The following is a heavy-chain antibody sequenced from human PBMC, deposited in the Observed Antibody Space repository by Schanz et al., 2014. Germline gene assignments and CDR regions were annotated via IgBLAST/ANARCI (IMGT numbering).Heavy chain of an antibody. V-gene: IGHV1-18*01. CDR3: ARDHVATTDYDYFFYYLDV. CDR1: GYTFTSYG. Sequence: QVQLVQSGAEVKKPGASVKVSCKASGYTFTSYGISWVRQAPGQGLEWMGWISPYNGNTNYAQKLQGRVTMTTDTSTSTAYMELRSLRSDDTAVYYCARDHVATTDYDYFFYYLDVWATGITVIVSS. D-gene: IGHD1-1*01. J-gene: IGHJ6*03. CDR2: ISPYNGNT.